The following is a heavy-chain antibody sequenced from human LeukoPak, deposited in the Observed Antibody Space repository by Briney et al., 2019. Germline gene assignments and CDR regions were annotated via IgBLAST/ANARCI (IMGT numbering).Heavy chain of an antibody. CDR1: GYTFTGHF. J-gene: IGHJ4*02. CDR2: SNPNSGGT. CDR3: AREYSRYSGTYYDY. V-gene: IGHV1-2*02. Sequence: ASVKVSCKASGYTFTGHFIHWERQAPGQGLEWMGWSNPNSGGTNYAQKFQGRVTMTRDTSISTAYMELSRVISDDTAVYYCAREYSRYSGTYYDYWGQGTLVTVSS. D-gene: IGHD5-12*01.